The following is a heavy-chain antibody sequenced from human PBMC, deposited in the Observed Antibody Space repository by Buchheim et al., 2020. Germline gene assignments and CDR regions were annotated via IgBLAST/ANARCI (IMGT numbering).Heavy chain of an antibody. D-gene: IGHD1-26*01. Sequence: QVQLVESGGGVVQPGRSLRLSCAASGFTFSSYGMHWVRQAPGKGLEWVAVIWYDGSNKYYADSVKGRFTISRDNSKNTLYLQMNSLRAEDTAVYYCAKGGGRYHYYYYMDVWGKGTT. CDR3: AKGGGRYHYYYYMDV. CDR1: GFTFSSYG. V-gene: IGHV3-33*06. J-gene: IGHJ6*03. CDR2: IWYDGSNK.